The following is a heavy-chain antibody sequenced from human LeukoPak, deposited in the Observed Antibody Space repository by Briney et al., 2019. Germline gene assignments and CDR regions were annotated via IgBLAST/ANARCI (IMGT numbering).Heavy chain of an antibody. D-gene: IGHD3-9*01. V-gene: IGHV3-23*01. J-gene: IGHJ4*02. CDR3: AKWGDDDVLTGYYVSDY. CDR2: ITGSGGNT. CDR1: GFTFSNYA. Sequence: GGSLRLSCAASGFTFSNYAMSWVRQAPGKGLEWVSAITGSGGNTYYADSVKGRFTISRDNSKNTVFLQMNSLRADDTAVYYCAKWGDDDVLTGYYVSDYWGQGTLVTVPS.